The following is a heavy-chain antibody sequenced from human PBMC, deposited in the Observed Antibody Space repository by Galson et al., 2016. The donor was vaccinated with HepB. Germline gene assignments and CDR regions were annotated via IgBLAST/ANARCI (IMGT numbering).Heavy chain of an antibody. V-gene: IGHV1-8*01. Sequence: SVKVSCKASGYTFTTYDINWVRQATGQGLEWMGWMNPHSGNTGYAQKFQGRVTMTRNTSTQTAYMELSSLRSEDTAVYYCQGGGYSADGATSTELYYGLDVWGQGTTVTVSS. CDR2: MNPHSGNT. CDR3: QGGGYSADGATSTELYYGLDV. J-gene: IGHJ6*02. D-gene: IGHD5-12*01. CDR1: GYTFTTYD.